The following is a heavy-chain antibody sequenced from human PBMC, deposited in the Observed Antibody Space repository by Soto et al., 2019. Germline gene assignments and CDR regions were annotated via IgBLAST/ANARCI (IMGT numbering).Heavy chain of an antibody. D-gene: IGHD5-18*01. Sequence: QVQLVETGGGVVQPGRSLRLSCAASGFTFSTYAIHWGRQAPGKGLEWVAVISYDGSNKYYADSVKGRFTISRDNSKNTLYLQMNSLRAEDTAVYYCARSEDTAMTYYYFDYWGQGTLVTVSS. J-gene: IGHJ4*01. CDR2: ISYDGSNK. CDR3: ARSEDTAMTYYYFDY. CDR1: GFTFSTYA. V-gene: IGHV3-30-3*01.